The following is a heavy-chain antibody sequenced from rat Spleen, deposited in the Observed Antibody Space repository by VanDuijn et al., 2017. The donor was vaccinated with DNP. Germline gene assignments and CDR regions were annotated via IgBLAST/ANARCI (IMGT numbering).Heavy chain of an antibody. CDR3: TRQDPFAY. Sequence: QVQLKESGPGLVQPSQTLSLTCTVSGFSLTSYGVSWVRQPPGKGLEWIAAISSGGSTYYNSALKSRLSISRDTSKSQVFLKMNSLQTEDTAIYFCTRQDPFAYWGQGTLVTVSS. J-gene: IGHJ3*01. CDR2: ISSGGST. V-gene: IGHV2S12*01. CDR1: GFSLTSYG.